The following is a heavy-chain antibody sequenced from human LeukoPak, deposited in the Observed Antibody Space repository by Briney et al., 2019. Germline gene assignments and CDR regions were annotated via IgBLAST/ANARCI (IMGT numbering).Heavy chain of an antibody. Sequence: TGGSLRLSCAASGFTFSSYAMSWVRQAPGKGLEWVSAISGSGGSTYYADSVKGRFTISRDNSKNTLYLQMNSLRAEDTAVYYCAKALPRSHCSSTSCYVVDYWGQGTLVTVSS. V-gene: IGHV3-23*01. CDR2: ISGSGGST. CDR3: AKALPRSHCSSTSCYVVDY. J-gene: IGHJ4*02. CDR1: GFTFSSYA. D-gene: IGHD2-2*01.